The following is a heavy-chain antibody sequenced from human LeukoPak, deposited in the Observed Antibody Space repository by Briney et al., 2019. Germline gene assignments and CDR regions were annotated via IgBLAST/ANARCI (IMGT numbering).Heavy chain of an antibody. J-gene: IGHJ4*02. V-gene: IGHV3-30*04. CDR2: MSFDGSEK. Sequence: PGGSLRLSCAASGFPFRIYAMHWVRQAPGKGREWVAVMSFDGSEKHFADSVKGLLTIYRDNSENTLYPQMNTLRTEDTAVYSEAREWFYSDKYYFDTWGQGTLATVSS. D-gene: IGHD3-22*01. CDR3: AREWFYSDKYYFDT. CDR1: GFPFRIYA.